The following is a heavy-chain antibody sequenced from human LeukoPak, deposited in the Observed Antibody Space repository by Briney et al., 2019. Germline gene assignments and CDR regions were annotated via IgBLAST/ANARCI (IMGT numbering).Heavy chain of an antibody. V-gene: IGHV4-61*02. CDR3: ALLPDY. D-gene: IGHD3-22*01. Sequence: SETLSLTCTVSGGSISSGSDYWSWIRQPAGKGLEWIGRIYTSGSTNYNPSLKSRVTISVDASKNQFSLKLSSVTAADTAVYYCALLPDYWGQGTLVTVSS. CDR1: GGSISSGSDY. J-gene: IGHJ4*02. CDR2: IYTSGST.